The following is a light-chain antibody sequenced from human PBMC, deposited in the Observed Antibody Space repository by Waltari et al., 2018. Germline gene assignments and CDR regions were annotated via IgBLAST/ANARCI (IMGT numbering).Light chain of an antibody. V-gene: IGKV1-5*03. J-gene: IGKJ1*01. CDR3: QQYNSYTWT. CDR1: QRISSW. CDR2: KAS. Sequence: DIQMTQSPSTLSASVGDRVTIPCRASQRISSWLAWYQQKPGKAPKLLIYKASSLEGGGPSRFSGSGSGTEFTLTISSLQPDDFATYYCQQYNSYTWTFGQGTKVEIK.